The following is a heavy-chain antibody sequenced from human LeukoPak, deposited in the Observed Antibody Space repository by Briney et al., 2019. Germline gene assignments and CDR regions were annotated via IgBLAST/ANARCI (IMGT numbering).Heavy chain of an antibody. D-gene: IGHD4-17*01. Sequence: GGSLRLSCAASGFTFSSYSMNWVRQAPGKGLEWVSSISSSSSYIYYADSVKGRFTVSRDNARNSLELQMNSLRAEDTAVYYCARSRRDGDYLFNAFDIWGQGTMVTVSS. V-gene: IGHV3-21*01. CDR2: ISSSSSYI. J-gene: IGHJ3*02. CDR1: GFTFSSYS. CDR3: ARSRRDGDYLFNAFDI.